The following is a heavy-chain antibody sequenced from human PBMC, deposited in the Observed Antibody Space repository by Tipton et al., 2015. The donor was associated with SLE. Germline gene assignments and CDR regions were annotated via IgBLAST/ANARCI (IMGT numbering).Heavy chain of an antibody. CDR3: ARDADYGGNPPWYAFDI. CDR2: IYTSGST. CDR1: GYSISSGYY. J-gene: IGHJ3*02. D-gene: IGHD4-23*01. Sequence: TLSLTCTVSGYSISSGYYWSWIRQPAGKGLEWIGYIYTSGSTNYNPSLKSRVTISVDTSKNQFSLKLSSVAAADTAVYYCARDADYGGNPPWYAFDIWGQGTMVTVSS. V-gene: IGHV4-61*09.